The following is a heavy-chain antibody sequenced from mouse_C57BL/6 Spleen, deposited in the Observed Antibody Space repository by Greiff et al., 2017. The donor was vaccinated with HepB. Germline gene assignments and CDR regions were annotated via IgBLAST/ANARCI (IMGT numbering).Heavy chain of an antibody. CDR2: IHPSGSDT. D-gene: IGHD2-2*01. Sequence: QVQLQQPGAELVKPGASVKVSCKASGYTFTSYWMHWVKQRPGQGLEWIGRIHPSGSDTNYNQKFKGKATLTVDKSSSTAYMQLSSLTSEDSAVYYCATTMVTREPFAYWGQGTLVTVSA. J-gene: IGHJ3*01. V-gene: IGHV1-74*01. CDR3: ATTMVTREPFAY. CDR1: GYTFTSYW.